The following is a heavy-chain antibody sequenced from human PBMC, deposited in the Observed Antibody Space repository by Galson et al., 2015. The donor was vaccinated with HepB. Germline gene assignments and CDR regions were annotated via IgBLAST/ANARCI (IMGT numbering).Heavy chain of an antibody. CDR3: AKETLDPYYYDSSGYPDY. Sequence: SLRLSCAASGFTFSSYAMSWVRQAPGKGLEWVSAISGSGGSTYYADSVKGRFTISRDNSKNTLYLQMNSLRAEDTAVYYCAKETLDPYYYDSSGYPDYWGQGTLVTVSS. CDR1: GFTFSSYA. CDR2: ISGSGGST. D-gene: IGHD3-22*01. V-gene: IGHV3-23*01. J-gene: IGHJ4*02.